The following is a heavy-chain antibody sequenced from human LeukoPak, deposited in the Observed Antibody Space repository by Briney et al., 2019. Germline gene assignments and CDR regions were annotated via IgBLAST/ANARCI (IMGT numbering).Heavy chain of an antibody. CDR2: FDPEDGET. J-gene: IGHJ3*02. CDR3: ARELHSQGDFWSGYYSDAFDI. D-gene: IGHD3-3*01. V-gene: IGHV1-24*01. CDR1: GYTLTELS. Sequence: ASVKVSCKVSGYTLTELSMHWVRHAPGKGLEWMGGFDPEDGETIYAQKFQGRVTMTEDTSTDTAYMELSSLRSEDTAVYYCARELHSQGDFWSGYYSDAFDIWGQGTMVTVSS.